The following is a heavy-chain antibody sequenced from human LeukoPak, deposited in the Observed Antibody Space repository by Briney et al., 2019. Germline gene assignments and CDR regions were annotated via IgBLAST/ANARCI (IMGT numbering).Heavy chain of an antibody. CDR3: AKDLGGSGSYFDY. J-gene: IGHJ4*02. CDR2: IKQDGSEK. D-gene: IGHD3-10*01. V-gene: IGHV3-7*03. CDR1: GFTFSNYW. Sequence: GGSLRLSCAASGFTFSNYWMTWVRQAPGKGLEWVANIKQDGSEKNYVDSVKGRFTISRDNAKNSLYLQMNSLRAEDTALYYCAKDLGGSGSYFDYWGQGTLVTVSS.